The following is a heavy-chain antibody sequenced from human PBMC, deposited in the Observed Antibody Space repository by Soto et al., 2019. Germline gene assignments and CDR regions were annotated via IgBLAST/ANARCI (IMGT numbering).Heavy chain of an antibody. V-gene: IGHV4-34*01. Sequence: QVQLQQWGAGLLKPSETLSLTCAVYGGSFSGYYWSWIRQPPGKGLAWIGEINHSGTTNYNPSLKSRVTISVHTSKNQFSLKLSSVTAADTAVYYCAREGWGLMVRAQDYWGQGTLVTVSS. CDR2: INHSGTT. CDR1: GGSFSGYY. D-gene: IGHD3-10*01. J-gene: IGHJ4*02. CDR3: AREGWGLMVRAQDY.